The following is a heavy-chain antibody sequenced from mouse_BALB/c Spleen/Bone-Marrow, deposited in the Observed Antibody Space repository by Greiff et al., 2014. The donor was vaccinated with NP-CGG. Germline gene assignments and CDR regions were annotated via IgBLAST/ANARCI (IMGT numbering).Heavy chain of an antibody. D-gene: IGHD2-10*01. CDR3: ARTGAYYGSMDY. J-gene: IGHJ4*01. CDR2: IYPGDGDT. V-gene: IGHV1-87*01. CDR1: GYTFTSYW. Sequence: VQLQQSGAELARPGASVKLSCKASGYTFTSYWMQWVKQRPGQGLEWIGAIYPGDGDTRYTQKFKGKATLTADKSSSTAYMQLSRLASEDSAVYYCARTGAYYGSMDYWGQGTSVTVPS.